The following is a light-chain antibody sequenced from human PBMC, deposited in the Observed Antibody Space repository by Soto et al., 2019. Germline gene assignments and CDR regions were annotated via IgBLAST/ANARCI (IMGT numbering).Light chain of an antibody. CDR1: SSDVGSYNL. J-gene: IGLJ3*02. Sequence: QSALTQPASVSGSPGQSITISCTGTSSDVGSYNLVSWYQQHPGKAPKLMIYEVSKRSSGVSNRFSGSKSGNTASLTISGLQADDEADYYCCSYAGSSTSWVFGGGTKLTVL. CDR2: EVS. CDR3: CSYAGSSTSWV. V-gene: IGLV2-23*02.